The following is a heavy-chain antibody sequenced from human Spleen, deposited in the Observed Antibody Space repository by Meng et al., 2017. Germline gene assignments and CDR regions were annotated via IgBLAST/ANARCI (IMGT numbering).Heavy chain of an antibody. CDR2: ISESGTTI. V-gene: IGHV3-48*03. CDR1: GFTFSSYE. Sequence: GESLKISCAASGFTFSSYEMNWVRQAPGKGLEWLSYISESGTTIYQADSVKGRFTISRDNAKNSLYLQMNSLRAEDTAVYYCARDLGYWREDAFDIWGQGTMVTVSS. J-gene: IGHJ3*02. D-gene: IGHD1-1*01. CDR3: ARDLGYWREDAFDI.